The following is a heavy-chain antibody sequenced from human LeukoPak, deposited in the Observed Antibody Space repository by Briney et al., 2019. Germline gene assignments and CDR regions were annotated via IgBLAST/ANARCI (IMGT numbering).Heavy chain of an antibody. V-gene: IGHV4-39*07. Sequence: PSETLSLTCTVSGGSISSSSYYWGWIRQPPGKGLEWIGSIYYSGSTYYNPSLKSRVTISVDTSKNQFSLKLSSVTAADTAVYYCARSEFGVVTSFDYWGQGTLVTVSS. CDR1: GGSISSSSYY. CDR2: IYYSGST. J-gene: IGHJ4*02. D-gene: IGHD3-3*01. CDR3: ARSEFGVVTSFDY.